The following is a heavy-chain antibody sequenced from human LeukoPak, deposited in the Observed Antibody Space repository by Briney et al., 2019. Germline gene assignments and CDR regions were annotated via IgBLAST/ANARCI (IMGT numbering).Heavy chain of an antibody. D-gene: IGHD2-21*01. J-gene: IGHJ4*02. V-gene: IGHV3-74*01. CDR3: ARTHCGGAYGDY. CDR2: INSDGITT. CDR1: GFPFSNFR. Sequence: PGGSLRLSCAASGFPFSNFRMHWVRHAPGKGLVWVSRINSDGITTTYADSVKGRFTISRDNTKNPLYLHMNSLRAQDTAVYYCARTHCGGAYGDYWGEGALVTVSS.